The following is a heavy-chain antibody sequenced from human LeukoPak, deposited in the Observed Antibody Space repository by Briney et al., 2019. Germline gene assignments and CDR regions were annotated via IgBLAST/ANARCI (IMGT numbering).Heavy chain of an antibody. J-gene: IGHJ4*02. CDR3: ARGSSWSPFDY. Sequence: PSQTLSLTCTVSGGSISSGGYYWSWIRQHPGKGLEWIGYIYYSGSTYYNPSLKSRVTISVDRSKNQFSLKLSSVTAADTAVYYCARGSSWSPFDYWGQGTLVTVSS. D-gene: IGHD6-13*01. CDR2: IYYSGST. CDR1: GGSISSGGYY. V-gene: IGHV4-31*03.